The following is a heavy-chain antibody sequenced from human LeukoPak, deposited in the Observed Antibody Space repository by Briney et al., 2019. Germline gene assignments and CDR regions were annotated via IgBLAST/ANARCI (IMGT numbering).Heavy chain of an antibody. CDR3: ARDLRAWDAFDI. J-gene: IGHJ3*02. V-gene: IGHV3-66*01. Sequence: GGSLRLSCAASGFTVSSNYMSWVRQAPGKGLEWVSVIYSGGSTYYADSVKGRFTISRDNSKNTLYLQMNSLRAEDTAVYYYARDLRAWDAFDIWGQGTMVTVSS. CDR2: IYSGGST. D-gene: IGHD3-9*01. CDR1: GFTVSSNY.